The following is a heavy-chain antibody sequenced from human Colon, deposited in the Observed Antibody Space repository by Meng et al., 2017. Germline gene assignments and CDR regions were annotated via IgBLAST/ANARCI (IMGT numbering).Heavy chain of an antibody. V-gene: IGHV3-23*04. CDR2: ITGSGGYT. J-gene: IGHJ4*01. CDR3: AKEAPGTFDL. Sequence: EVQLVESGGGLVQPGGSLRLSCEASEFTFSSYAMNWVRQAPGKGLEWVSVITGSGGYTHYADSVKGRFTISRDNSKNTLYLQMNSLRAEDTAVYYCAKEAPGTFDLWGQGTPVTVSS. CDR1: EFTFSSYA.